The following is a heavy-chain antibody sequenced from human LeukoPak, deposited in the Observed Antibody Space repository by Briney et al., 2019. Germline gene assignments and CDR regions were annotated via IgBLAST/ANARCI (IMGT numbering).Heavy chain of an antibody. CDR2: INPNSGGT. Sequence: GASVKVSCKASGYTFTGYYMHWVRQAPGQGLEWMGWINPNSGGTNYAQKFQGRVTMTRDTSISAAYMELSRLRSDDTAVYYCARDRSGIAAAGTFDYWGQGTLVTVSS. V-gene: IGHV1-2*02. J-gene: IGHJ4*02. D-gene: IGHD6-13*01. CDR1: GYTFTGYY. CDR3: ARDRSGIAAAGTFDY.